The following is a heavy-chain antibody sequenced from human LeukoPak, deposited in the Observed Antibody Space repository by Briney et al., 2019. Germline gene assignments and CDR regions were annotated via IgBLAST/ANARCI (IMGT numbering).Heavy chain of an antibody. J-gene: IGHJ4*02. V-gene: IGHV4-39*07. D-gene: IGHD5-18*01. CDR1: GGSISSSSYY. CDR2: IYYSGST. Sequence: PSETLSLTCTVSGGSISSSSYYWGWIRQPPGKGLEWIGSIYYSGSTYYNPSLKSRVTISVDTSKNQFSLKLSSVTAADTAVYYCARVVDTAMALYGYWGQGTLVTVSS. CDR3: ARVVDTAMALYGY.